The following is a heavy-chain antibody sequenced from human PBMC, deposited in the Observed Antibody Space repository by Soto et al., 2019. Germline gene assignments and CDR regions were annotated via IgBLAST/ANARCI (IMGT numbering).Heavy chain of an antibody. J-gene: IGHJ4*02. D-gene: IGHD3-22*01. CDR1: GYTFTGYY. CDR3: ASTNWYYYDSSGYDRNFDY. V-gene: IGHV1-2*02. CDR2: INPNSGGT. Sequence: GASVKVSCKASGYTFTGYYMHWVRQAPGQGLEWMGWINPNSGGTNYAQKFQGRVTMTRDTSISTAYMELSRLRSDDTAVYYCASTNWYYYDSSGYDRNFDYWGQGTLVTVSS.